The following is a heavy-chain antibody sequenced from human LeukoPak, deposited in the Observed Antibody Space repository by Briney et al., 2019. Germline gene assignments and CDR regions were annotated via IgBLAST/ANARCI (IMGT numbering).Heavy chain of an antibody. J-gene: IGHJ3*02. CDR2: INSGTRT. CDR3: ARDDHWGYAFDI. Sequence: GGSLRLSCAASGFTFSSYEMNWVRQAPGKGLDWVSGINSGTRTYYADSVKGRFAISRDNTKNTMYLQMNSLRAEDTAVYYCARDDHWGYAFDIWGQGTMVTVSS. D-gene: IGHD3-16*01. CDR1: GFTFSSYE. V-gene: IGHV3-23*01.